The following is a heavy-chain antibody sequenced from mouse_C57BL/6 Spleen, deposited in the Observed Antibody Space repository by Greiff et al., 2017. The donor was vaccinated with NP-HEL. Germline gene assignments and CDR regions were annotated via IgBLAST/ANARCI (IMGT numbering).Heavy chain of an antibody. CDR2: IDPSDSYT. CDR1: GYTFTSYW. J-gene: IGHJ2*01. V-gene: IGHV1-50*01. Sequence: QVQLQQPGAELVKPGASVKLSCKASGYTFTSYWMQWVKQRPGQGLEWIGEIDPSDSYTNYNQKFKGKATLTVDTSSSTAYMQLSSLTSEDSAVYYCARLLYYDYPDYWGQGTTLTVSS. D-gene: IGHD2-4*01. CDR3: ARLLYYDYPDY.